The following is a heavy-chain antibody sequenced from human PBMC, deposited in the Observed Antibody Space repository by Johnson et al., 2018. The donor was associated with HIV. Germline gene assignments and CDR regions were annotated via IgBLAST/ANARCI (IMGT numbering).Heavy chain of an antibody. D-gene: IGHD3-22*01. CDR2: ISGSGAST. CDR1: GFTFSSYA. CDR3: ACASRGYYSDAFDI. V-gene: IGHV3-23*04. Sequence: EVQVVESGGGLVQPGGSLRLSCAASGFTFSSYAMSWVRQAPRKGLEWVSDISGSGASTYYADSVKGRFTISRDNSKNTLYLQMNSLRAKDTAEYYCACASRGYYSDAFDILGQVTMVTVSA. J-gene: IGHJ3*02.